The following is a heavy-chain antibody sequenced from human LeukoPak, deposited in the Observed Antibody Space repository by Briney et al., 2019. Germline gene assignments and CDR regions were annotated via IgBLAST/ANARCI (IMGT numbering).Heavy chain of an antibody. J-gene: IGHJ4*02. D-gene: IGHD6-6*01. V-gene: IGHV3-21*01. Sequence: GGSLRLSCAASGFTFSSYNMNWVRQAPGKGLEWVSSISTSSSYIYYTDSVKGRFTISRDNAKNSLYLQMNSLRAEDTAVYYCARALAARTKAFDYWGQGTLVTVSS. CDR2: ISTSSSYI. CDR3: ARALAARTKAFDY. CDR1: GFTFSSYN.